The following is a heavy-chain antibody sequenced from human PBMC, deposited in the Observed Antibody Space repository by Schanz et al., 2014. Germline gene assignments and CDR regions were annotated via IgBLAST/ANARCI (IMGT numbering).Heavy chain of an antibody. Sequence: EVQLLEPGGGSVQPGGSLRLSCAASGFTFSSNSMNWVRQAPGKGLEWVACISSRRSTRYYADSVKGRFTISRDNSKNTLYLQMNSLRAEDTAVYYCAKGRFGELSAFDIWGQGTMVTVSS. CDR3: AKGRFGELSAFDI. CDR2: ISSRRSTR. D-gene: IGHD3-10*01. J-gene: IGHJ3*02. V-gene: IGHV3-48*01. CDR1: GFTFSSNS.